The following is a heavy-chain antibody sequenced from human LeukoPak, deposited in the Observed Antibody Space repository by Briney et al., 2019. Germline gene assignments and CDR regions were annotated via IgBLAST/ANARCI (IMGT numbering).Heavy chain of an antibody. V-gene: IGHV1-8*03. CDR1: GYSFNRYD. Sequence: ASVKVSCKAAGYSFNRYDINWVRRATGQGLEWMGWMNPNSGNTGYAQKFQGRVTSTSNTSITTAYMELSSLRSEDTAVYYCARRSGCSSSSCPYHFDYWGQGTVVTVSS. J-gene: IGHJ4*02. D-gene: IGHD2-2*01. CDR3: ARRSGCSSSSCPYHFDY. CDR2: MNPNSGNT.